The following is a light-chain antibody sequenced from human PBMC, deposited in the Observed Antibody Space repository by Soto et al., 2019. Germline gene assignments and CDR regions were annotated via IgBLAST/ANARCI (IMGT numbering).Light chain of an antibody. CDR2: KAS. J-gene: IGKJ3*01. CDR1: QSISSW. Sequence: DIQMTQSPSTLSASVGDRVTITCRASQSISSWLAWYQQKPGKAPNLLIYKASILESGFPSSFSGSGSGTEFTLTISSLQPDDLATYLCQQYMSYFTFGPGTKVDIK. CDR3: QQYMSYFT. V-gene: IGKV1-5*03.